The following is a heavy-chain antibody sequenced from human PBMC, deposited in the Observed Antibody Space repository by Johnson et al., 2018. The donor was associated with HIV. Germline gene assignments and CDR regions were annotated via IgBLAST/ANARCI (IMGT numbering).Heavy chain of an antibody. D-gene: IGHD6-19*01. CDR3: TVPASIAVAGLGAFDI. CDR1: GFTFSSYW. J-gene: IGHJ3*02. CDR2: INSDGSST. Sequence: VQLVESGGGLVQPGGALRLSCAASGFTFSSYWMHLVRQAPGKGLVWVSLINSDGSSTTYADSVKGRFTISRDNAKNTLYLQMNSLKTEDTAVYYCTVPASIAVAGLGAFDIWGQGTMVTVSS. V-gene: IGHV3-74*02.